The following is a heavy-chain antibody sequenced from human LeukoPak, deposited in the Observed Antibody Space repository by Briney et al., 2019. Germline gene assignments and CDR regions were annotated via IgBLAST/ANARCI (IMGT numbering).Heavy chain of an antibody. CDR1: GDSVSSNVAA. CDR2: TYYRAKWYN. V-gene: IGHV6-1*01. D-gene: IGHD3-16*02. CDR3: ARALSMSAGKFDP. Sequence: SQTLSLTCAISGDSVSSNVAAWNWIRQSPSRGLEWLGRTYYRAKWYNDYAMPVKSRMIINPDTSKNQFSLQLNSVTPEDTAVYYCARALSMSAGKFDPWGQGTLVTVSP. J-gene: IGHJ5*02.